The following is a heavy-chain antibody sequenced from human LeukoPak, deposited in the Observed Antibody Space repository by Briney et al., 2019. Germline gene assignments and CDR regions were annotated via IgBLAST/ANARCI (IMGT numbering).Heavy chain of an antibody. CDR1: GFTFSDYY. CDR2: ISSSSSYT. D-gene: IGHD7-27*01. V-gene: IGHV3-11*06. CDR3: ARDGRSGPNWFDP. J-gene: IGHJ5*02. Sequence: EGSLRLSCAASGFTFSDYYMSWIRQAPGKGLEWVSYISSSSSYTNYADSVKGRFTISRDNAKNSLYLQMNSLRAEDTAVYYCARDGRSGPNWFDPWGQGTLVTVSS.